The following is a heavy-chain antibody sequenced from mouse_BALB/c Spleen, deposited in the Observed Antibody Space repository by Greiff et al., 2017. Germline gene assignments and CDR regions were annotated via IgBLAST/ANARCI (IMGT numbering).Heavy chain of an antibody. CDR1: GYTFTSYV. CDR2: INPYNDGT. CDR3: ARGGLEAWFAY. Sequence: EVQLQQSGPELVKPGASVKMSCKASGYTFTSYVMHWVKQKPGQGLVWIGFINPYNDGTNYNEMFKGKATLTSDKSSSTAYMELSSLTSEDSAVYCCARGGLEAWFAYWGQGTLVTVS. V-gene: IGHV1-14*01. D-gene: IGHD2-4*01. J-gene: IGHJ3*01.